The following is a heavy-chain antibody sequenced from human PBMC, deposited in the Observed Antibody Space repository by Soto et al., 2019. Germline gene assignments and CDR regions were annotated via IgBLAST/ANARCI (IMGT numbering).Heavy chain of an antibody. Sequence: GGSLILSCAASGFTFSNYAMSWVRQAPGKGLEWVSGIGSSGGTTHLADSVKGRFTISRDNSKNTLYLQMNSLRVEDTAVYYCGKDPNGDYIGAFDIWGQGTMVTVSS. D-gene: IGHD4-17*01. V-gene: IGHV3-23*01. CDR2: IGSSGGTT. CDR3: GKDPNGDYIGAFDI. CDR1: GFTFSNYA. J-gene: IGHJ3*02.